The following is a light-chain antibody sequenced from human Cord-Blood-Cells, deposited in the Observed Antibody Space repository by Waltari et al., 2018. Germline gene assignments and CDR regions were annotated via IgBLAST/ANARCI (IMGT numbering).Light chain of an antibody. CDR3: YSAADNNLV. Sequence: SYELTQPSSVSVSPGQTARITCSGDVLAKKYARWFQQKPGQAPALVIYKDSERPSGIPERFSGSSSGTTVTLTISGAQVEDEADYYCYSAADNNLVFGTGTKVTVL. J-gene: IGLJ1*01. V-gene: IGLV3-27*01. CDR1: VLAKKY. CDR2: KDS.